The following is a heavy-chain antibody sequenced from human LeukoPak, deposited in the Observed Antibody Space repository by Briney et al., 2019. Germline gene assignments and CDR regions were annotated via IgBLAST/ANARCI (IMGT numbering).Heavy chain of an antibody. CDR1: GFTFSTYA. Sequence: PGGSLRLSCAASGFTFSTYAMSWVRQAPGKGLEWVSSMSASGGSIYYADSVKGRFTISRDNSKNTLYLQMSSLRAEDTAMYYCARDRGGGGHYYFDYWGQGTLVTVSS. CDR3: ARDRGGGGHYYFDY. D-gene: IGHD2-15*01. CDR2: MSASGGSI. V-gene: IGHV3-23*01. J-gene: IGHJ4*02.